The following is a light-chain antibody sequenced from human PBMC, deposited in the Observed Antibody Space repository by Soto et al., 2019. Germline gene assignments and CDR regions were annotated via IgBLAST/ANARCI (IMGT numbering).Light chain of an antibody. Sequence: EIVLTQSAGTLSWSPGERATLSCRASQKISSSYLAWYQQKPAQAPRLLIYHASNRATGIPDRFSGSASGTDFTLTISRLEPEDFAVYYCQQYGSSGTFGQGTKVDIK. CDR1: QKISSSY. CDR3: QQYGSSGT. V-gene: IGKV3-20*01. J-gene: IGKJ1*01. CDR2: HAS.